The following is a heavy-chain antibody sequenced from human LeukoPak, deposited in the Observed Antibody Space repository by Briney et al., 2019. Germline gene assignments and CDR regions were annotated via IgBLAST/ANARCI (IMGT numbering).Heavy chain of an antibody. CDR1: GYTFSGYG. CDR3: ARDQYDSVWGSHRPYFDY. Sequence: ASVKFSCKASGYTFSGYGISWVRQAPGQGLEWMGWISVYNGNPEYAQKFQGRVIMTTDTFTSTAYMELRSLRSDDTAVYYCARDQYDSVWGSHRPYFDYWGQGTLVTVSS. D-gene: IGHD3-16*02. J-gene: IGHJ4*02. CDR2: ISVYNGNP. V-gene: IGHV1-18*01.